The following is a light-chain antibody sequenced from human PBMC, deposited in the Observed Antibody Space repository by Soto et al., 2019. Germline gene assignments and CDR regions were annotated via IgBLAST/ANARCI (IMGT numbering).Light chain of an antibody. J-gene: IGLJ3*02. Sequence: QSGLTQPASVSGSPGQSITISCTGTSSDVGGYNYVSWYQQHPGKAPKFMIYEVSNRPSGVSSRFSGSKSGNTASLTISGLQAEDEADYYCSSYTGSNIVFGGGTKLTVL. CDR3: SSYTGSNIV. V-gene: IGLV2-14*01. CDR2: EVS. CDR1: SSDVGGYNY.